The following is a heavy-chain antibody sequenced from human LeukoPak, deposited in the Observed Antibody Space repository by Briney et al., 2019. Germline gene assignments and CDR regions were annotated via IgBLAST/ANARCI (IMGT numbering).Heavy chain of an antibody. V-gene: IGHV1-18*01. CDR3: ARVPADCSSTSCPLFDP. J-gene: IGHJ5*02. D-gene: IGHD2-2*01. Sequence: ASVKVSCKASSYTFTSYGISWVRQAPGQGLEWMGWISAYNGNTNYAQKLQGRVTMTTDTSTSTAYMELRSLRSDDTAVYYCARVPADCSSTSCPLFDPWGQGTLVTVSS. CDR2: ISAYNGNT. CDR1: SYTFTSYG.